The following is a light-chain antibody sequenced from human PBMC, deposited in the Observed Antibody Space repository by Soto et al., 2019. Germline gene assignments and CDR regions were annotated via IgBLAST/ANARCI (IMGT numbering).Light chain of an antibody. CDR3: QQRSTWPT. Sequence: VLTQSPATLSLSPGKRATLSCRASKSVDFHLAWYQQKPGQAPRLLIYDASVRATGTPARFSGNGSGTAFTLTISSLEPEDFALYYCQQRSTWPTFGQGTRLEIK. CDR1: KSVDFH. V-gene: IGKV3-11*01. J-gene: IGKJ5*01. CDR2: DAS.